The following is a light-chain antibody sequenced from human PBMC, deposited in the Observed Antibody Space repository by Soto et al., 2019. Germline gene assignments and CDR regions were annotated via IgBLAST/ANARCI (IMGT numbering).Light chain of an antibody. CDR1: SSNIGNNA. V-gene: IGLV1-36*01. J-gene: IGLJ2*01. Sequence: QSVLTQPPSVSEAPGQRVTISCSGSSSNIGNNAFIWYQQLPGKAPRLVIFFDDLLSSGVSHRFSASTTGTSASLAISGLQSADEEDYYCSAWDDSLNALLFGGGTKLTVL. CDR2: FDD. CDR3: SAWDDSLNALL.